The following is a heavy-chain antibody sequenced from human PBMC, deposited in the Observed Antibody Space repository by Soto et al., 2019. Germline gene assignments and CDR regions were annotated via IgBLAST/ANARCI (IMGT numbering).Heavy chain of an antibody. J-gene: IGHJ4*02. Sequence: QMQLVESGGGVVQPGRSLRLSCVASGITFTNHGIHWVRQAPGKGLEWVADISYNGLDKWYADSVKGRFTISRDNFRHRVYLQMNGMRPADTAVYYCASGEGQNGHDARFASWCRGTLVTVSS. CDR3: ASGEGQNGHDARFAS. CDR2: ISYNGLDK. CDR1: GITFTNHG. D-gene: IGHD5-12*01. V-gene: IGHV3-30*03.